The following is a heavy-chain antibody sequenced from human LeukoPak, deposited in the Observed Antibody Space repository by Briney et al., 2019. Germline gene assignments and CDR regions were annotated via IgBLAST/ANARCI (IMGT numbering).Heavy chain of an antibody. CDR2: IVVGSGNT. V-gene: IGHV1-58*01. Sequence: SVKVPCKASGFTFTSSAVQWVRQARGQRLEWIGWIVVGSGNTNYAQKFQERVTITRDMSTSTAYMELSSLRSEDTAVYHCAADLDYSNYDYYYMDVWGKGTTVTVSS. CDR3: AADLDYSNYDYYYMDV. CDR1: GFTFTSSA. J-gene: IGHJ6*03. D-gene: IGHD4-11*01.